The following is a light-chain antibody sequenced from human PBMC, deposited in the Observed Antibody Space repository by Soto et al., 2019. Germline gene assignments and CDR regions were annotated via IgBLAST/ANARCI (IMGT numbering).Light chain of an antibody. Sequence: DIVWTHSPSTLSLSPGESATLSCRASRSVSSYLAWYQQKPGQAPRLLIYDASNRATGIPARFTGSGSGTDFNLTISTLEPEDFAVYYCQQRQYWPPITFGQGTRLETK. V-gene: IGKV3-11*01. J-gene: IGKJ5*01. CDR3: QQRQYWPPIT. CDR1: RSVSSY. CDR2: DAS.